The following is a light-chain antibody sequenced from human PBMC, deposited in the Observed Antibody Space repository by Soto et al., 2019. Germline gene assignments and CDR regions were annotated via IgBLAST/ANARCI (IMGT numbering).Light chain of an antibody. CDR1: QSISSY. J-gene: IGKJ1*01. V-gene: IGKV1-39*01. Sequence: IQMTLSPSSLSASVEDGVTITCRASQSISSYLNWYQQKPGKAPKLLIYAASSLQSGVPSRFSGSGSGTDFTLTISSLQPEDFTTYYCQQSYSTRWTFGQGTKVDIK. CDR3: QQSYSTRWT. CDR2: AAS.